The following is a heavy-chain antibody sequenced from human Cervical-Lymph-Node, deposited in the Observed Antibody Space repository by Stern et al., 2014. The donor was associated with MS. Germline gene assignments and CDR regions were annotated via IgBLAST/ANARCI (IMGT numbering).Heavy chain of an antibody. CDR1: GGTFSNYA. V-gene: IGHV1-69*01. D-gene: IGHD4-17*01. J-gene: IGHJ6*02. CDR2: SVPLFGKP. Sequence: EQLVESGAEVKKPGASVKVSCKASGGTFSNYATSWVRQAPGQGLEWVGGSVPLFGKPNYAQKFQGRVTITADESTSTAYMDLSSLRSEDTAVYYCASPLTATSVPFGYYGMDVWGQGTTVTVS. CDR3: ASPLTATSVPFGYYGMDV.